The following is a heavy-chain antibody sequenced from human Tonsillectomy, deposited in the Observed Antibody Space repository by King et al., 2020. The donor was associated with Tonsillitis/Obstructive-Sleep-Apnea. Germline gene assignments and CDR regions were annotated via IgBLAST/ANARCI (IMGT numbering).Heavy chain of an antibody. V-gene: IGHV1-69*10. CDR2: NIPILGIA. D-gene: IGHD4-11*01. CDR3: ARGTTVTTFNYYYYGMDV. J-gene: IGHJ6*02. CDR1: GGTFSSYA. Sequence: VQLVESGAEVKKPGSSVKVSCTASGGTFSSYAISWVRQAPGQGLEWMGGNIPILGIANYAQKFQGRVTITADKSTSTAYMELSSLRSEDTAVYYCARGTTVTTFNYYYYGMDVWGQGTTVTVSS.